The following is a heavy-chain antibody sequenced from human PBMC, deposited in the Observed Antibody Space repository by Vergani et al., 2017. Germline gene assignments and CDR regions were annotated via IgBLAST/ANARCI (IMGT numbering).Heavy chain of an antibody. J-gene: IGHJ6*03. CDR1: GFTFSSYW. D-gene: IGHD1-26*01. Sequence: EVQLVESGGGLVQPGGSLRLSGAASGFTFSSYWMSWVRQAPGKGLEWVANIKQDGSENYYVDSVKGRFTISRDNAKNSLYLQMNSLRAEDTAVYYCARDRKWDYYYYYMDVWGKGTTVTVSS. CDR3: ARDRKWDYYYYYMDV. V-gene: IGHV3-7*01. CDR2: IKQDGSEN.